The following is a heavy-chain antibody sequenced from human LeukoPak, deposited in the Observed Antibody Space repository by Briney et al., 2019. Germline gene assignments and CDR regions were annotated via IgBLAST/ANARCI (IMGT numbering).Heavy chain of an antibody. CDR2: ISAYNGNT. J-gene: IGHJ6*03. Sequence: GASVKVSCKASGYTFTSYGISWVRQAPGQGLEWMGWISAYNGNTNYAQKLQGRVTMTTDTSTSTAYMELRSLRSEDTAVYYCASSLYNWNYYYMDVWGKGTTVTVSS. CDR1: GYTFTSYG. CDR3: ASSLYNWNYYYMDV. D-gene: IGHD1-20*01. V-gene: IGHV1-18*01.